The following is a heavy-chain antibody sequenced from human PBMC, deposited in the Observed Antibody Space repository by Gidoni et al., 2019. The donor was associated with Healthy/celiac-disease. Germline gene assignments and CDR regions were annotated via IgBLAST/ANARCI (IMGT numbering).Heavy chain of an antibody. CDR2: ISAYNGNT. CDR3: ARVRPGWELLDYFDY. CDR1: GYTFTSYG. V-gene: IGHV1-18*01. J-gene: IGHJ4*02. D-gene: IGHD1-26*01. Sequence: QVHLVQSGAEVKKPGASVKVSCKASGYTFTSYGTSGVRQAPGQGREWMGWISAYNGNTNYAQKLQGRVTMTTDTSTSTAYMELRSLRSDDTAVYYCARVRPGWELLDYFDYWGQGTLVTVSS.